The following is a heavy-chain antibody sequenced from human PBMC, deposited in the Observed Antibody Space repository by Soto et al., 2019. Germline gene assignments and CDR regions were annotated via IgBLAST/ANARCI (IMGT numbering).Heavy chain of an antibody. CDR2: IKQDGSEK. CDR1: GFTFSSFW. V-gene: IGHV3-7*01. CDR3: VRDRSGSYLEGFDS. J-gene: IGHJ4*02. Sequence: GALRLSCAASGFTFSSFWMTWVRQAPGKGLEWVANIKQDGSEKYYVDSVKGRFTISRDNARNSLFLEMKSLRSEDTAVYSCVRDRSGSYLEGFDSWGQGVAVTVSS. D-gene: IGHD1-26*01.